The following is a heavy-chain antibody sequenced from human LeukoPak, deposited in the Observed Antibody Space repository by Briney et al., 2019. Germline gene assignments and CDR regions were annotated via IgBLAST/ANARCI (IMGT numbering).Heavy chain of an antibody. Sequence: SETLSLTCAVSRGSISSSNWWSWVRQPPGKGLEWIGEIYHSGSTNYNPSLKSRVTISVDKSKNQFSLKLSSVTAADTAVYYCASYCSGGSCYGAFDIWGQGTMVTVSS. CDR2: IYHSGST. CDR1: RGSISSSNW. J-gene: IGHJ3*02. V-gene: IGHV4-4*02. D-gene: IGHD2-15*01. CDR3: ASYCSGGSCYGAFDI.